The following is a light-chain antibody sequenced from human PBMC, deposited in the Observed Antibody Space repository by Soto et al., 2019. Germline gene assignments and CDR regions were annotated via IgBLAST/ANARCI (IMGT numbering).Light chain of an antibody. Sequence: DVQMTQSPSTLSASVGDRVTITCRASQSISTRLAWYQQKPGKAPNFLIYDASSLESGVTSRFSGSGSGTEFSLTISSLQPDYFATYYCQQYNSYNTFGQGTKLEIK. CDR2: DAS. V-gene: IGKV1-5*01. CDR1: QSISTR. J-gene: IGKJ2*01. CDR3: QQYNSYNT.